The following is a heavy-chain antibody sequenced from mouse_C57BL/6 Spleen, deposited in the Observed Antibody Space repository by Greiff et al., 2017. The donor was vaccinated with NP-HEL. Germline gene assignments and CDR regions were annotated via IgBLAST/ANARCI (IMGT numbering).Heavy chain of an antibody. D-gene: IGHD2-4*01. CDR2: IYWDDDK. J-gene: IGHJ3*01. V-gene: IGHV8-12*01. Sequence: QVTLKESGPGILQSSQTLSLTCSFSGFSLSTSGMGVSWIRQPSGKGLEWLAHIYWDDDKRYNPSLKSRLTISKDTSRNQVFLKITSVDTADTATYYCAFYYDYDAWFAYWGQGTLVTVSA. CDR1: GFSLSTSGMG. CDR3: AFYYDYDAWFAY.